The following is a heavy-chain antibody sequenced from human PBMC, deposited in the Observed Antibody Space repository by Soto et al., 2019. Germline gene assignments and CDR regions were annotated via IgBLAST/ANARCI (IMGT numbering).Heavy chain of an antibody. Sequence: GEYLKISCKGSGYSFNSYWIGWVRHMPGKGLEWLGIIYPGDSDTRYSPSFQVQVTISADNSVCAAYQQWSSLKASDTAMHVCARHGDIVVVPAAPANYYYTYGMDVWGQETTVTVS. D-gene: IGHD2-2*01. CDR2: IYPGDSDT. CDR3: ARHGDIVVVPAAPANYYYTYGMDV. CDR1: GYSFNSYW. J-gene: IGHJ6*02. V-gene: IGHV5-51*01.